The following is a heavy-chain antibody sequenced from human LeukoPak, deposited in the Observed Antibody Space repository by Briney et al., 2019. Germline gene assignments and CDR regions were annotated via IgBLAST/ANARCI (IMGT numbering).Heavy chain of an antibody. CDR2: ISSSSSYI. D-gene: IGHD6-13*01. CDR1: GFTFSRYS. J-gene: IGHJ4*02. V-gene: IGHV3-21*01. Sequence: GGSLRLSCAASGFTFSRYSMNWVRQAPGGGLERVSSISSSSSYIYYADSVRGRFTISRDNAKNSLYLQMNSLRAEDTAVCYCARGGRYSSSWFDYWGQGTLVTVSS. CDR3: ARGGRYSSSWFDY.